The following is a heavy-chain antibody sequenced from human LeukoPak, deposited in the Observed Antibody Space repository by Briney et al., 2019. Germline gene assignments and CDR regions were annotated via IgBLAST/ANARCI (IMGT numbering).Heavy chain of an antibody. CDR1: GYSFTSYW. J-gene: IGHJ4*02. D-gene: IGHD4-23*01. Sequence: GESLKISCKGSGYSFTSYWIGWVRQMPGKGLEWMGIIYPGDSDTTYSPSFQGLVTISVDKSVSSVYLQWSSLKASDTAMYYCVRRLDDYGGNYPDYWGQGTLVTVSS. CDR2: IYPGDSDT. CDR3: VRRLDDYGGNYPDY. V-gene: IGHV5-51*01.